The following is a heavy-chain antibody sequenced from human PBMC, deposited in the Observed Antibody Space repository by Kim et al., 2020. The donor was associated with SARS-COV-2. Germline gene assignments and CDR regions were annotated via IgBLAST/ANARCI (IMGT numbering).Heavy chain of an antibody. CDR3: ARGDIVVVPAAIY. CDR2: IWYDGSNK. CDR1: GFTFSSYG. J-gene: IGHJ4*02. D-gene: IGHD2-2*01. Sequence: GGSLRLSCAASGFTFSSYGMHWVRQAPGKGLEWVAVIWYDGSNKYYADSVKGRFTISRDNSKNTLYLQMNSLRAEDTAVYYCARGDIVVVPAAIYWGQGTLVTVSS. V-gene: IGHV3-33*08.